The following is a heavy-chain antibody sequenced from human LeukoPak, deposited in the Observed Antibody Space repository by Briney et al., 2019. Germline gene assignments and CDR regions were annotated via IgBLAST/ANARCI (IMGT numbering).Heavy chain of an antibody. CDR2: INPNSGGT. CDR1: GYTFTDYY. CDR3: AXXIVXEMATIHNLDY. V-gene: IGHV1-2*02. J-gene: IGHJ4*02. D-gene: IGHD5-24*01. Sequence: GASVKVSCKASGYTFTDYYMHWVRQAPGQGLEWMGWINPNSGGTNYAQKFQGRVTMTRDTSISTAYMELSRLRSDDTAVYYCAXXIVXEMATIHNLDYWGQGTLVTVSS.